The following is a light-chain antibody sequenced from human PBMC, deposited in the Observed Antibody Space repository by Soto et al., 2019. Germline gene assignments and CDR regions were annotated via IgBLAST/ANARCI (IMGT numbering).Light chain of an antibody. Sequence: NFMLTQPHSVSESPGKTVTISCTRSSGSIAGYYVQWYQQRPDSAPTTVIYEDSQRPSGVPDRFSGSIDSPSNSASLTISTLKPEDEADYFCQSYDSSSWVFGGGTKLTVL. V-gene: IGLV6-57*04. CDR2: EDS. J-gene: IGLJ3*02. CDR1: SGSIAGYY. CDR3: QSYDSSSWV.